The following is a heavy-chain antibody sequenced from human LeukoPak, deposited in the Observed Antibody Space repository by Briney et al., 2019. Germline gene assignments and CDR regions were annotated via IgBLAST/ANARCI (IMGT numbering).Heavy chain of an antibody. CDR2: ISSSGTYT. CDR1: GFTFSSYA. V-gene: IGHV3-23*01. D-gene: IGHD6-13*01. CDR3: ARGGGQQLVPYYYYYMDV. Sequence: PGGSLRLSCAASGFTFSSYAMSWVRQAPAKGPEWLSSISSSGTYTYYADSVKGRFTISRDNSKSTLYLQMNSLRAEDTAVYYCARGGGQQLVPYYYYYMDVWGKGTTVTVSS. J-gene: IGHJ6*03.